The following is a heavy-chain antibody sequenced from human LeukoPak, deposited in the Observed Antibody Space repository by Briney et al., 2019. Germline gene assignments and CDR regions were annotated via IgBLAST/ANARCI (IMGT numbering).Heavy chain of an antibody. Sequence: GRSLRLSCTASGFTFGDYAMSWVRQAPGKGLEWVGFIRSKAYGGTTEYAASVKGRFTISRDDSKSIAYLQMNSLKTEDTAVYYCTTDYYDSSGYDYWGQGTLVTVSS. CDR3: TTDYYDSSGYDY. V-gene: IGHV3-49*04. J-gene: IGHJ4*02. CDR2: IRSKAYGGTT. D-gene: IGHD3-22*01. CDR1: GFTFGDYA.